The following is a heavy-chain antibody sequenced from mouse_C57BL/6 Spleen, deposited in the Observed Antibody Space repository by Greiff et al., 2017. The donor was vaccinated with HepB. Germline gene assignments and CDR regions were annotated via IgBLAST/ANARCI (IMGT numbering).Heavy chain of an antibody. CDR2: IDPSDSYT. Sequence: VKLQESGAELVKPGASVKLSCKASGYTFTSYWMQWVKQRPGQGLEWIGEIDPSDSYTNYNQKFKGKATLTVDTSSSTAYMQLSSLTSEDSAVYYCARGVRYYAMDYWGQGTSVTVSS. J-gene: IGHJ4*01. V-gene: IGHV1-50*01. CDR1: GYTFTSYW. CDR3: ARGVRYYAMDY. D-gene: IGHD2-14*01.